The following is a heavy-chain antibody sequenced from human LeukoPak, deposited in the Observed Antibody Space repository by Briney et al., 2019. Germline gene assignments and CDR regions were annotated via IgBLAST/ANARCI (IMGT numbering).Heavy chain of an antibody. CDR1: GGSISSYY. CDR2: IYYSGST. CDR3: ARDDDMGNAFDI. V-gene: IGHV4-59*12. J-gene: IGHJ3*02. Sequence: SETLSLTCTVSGGSISSYYWSWIRQPPGKGLEWIGYIYYSGSTNYNPSLKSRVTISVDTSKNQFSLKLSSVTAADTAVYYCARDDDMGNAFDIWGQGTMVTVSS. D-gene: IGHD3-22*01.